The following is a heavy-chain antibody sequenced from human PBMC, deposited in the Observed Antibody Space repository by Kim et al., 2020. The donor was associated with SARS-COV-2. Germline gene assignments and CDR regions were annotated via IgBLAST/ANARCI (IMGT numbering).Heavy chain of an antibody. CDR1: GFTFSDYY. CDR2: ISSSSSYT. V-gene: IGHV3-11*06. CDR3: ARDDCSSTSCYTEYYYYGMDV. J-gene: IGHJ6*02. Sequence: GGSLRLSCAASGFTFSDYYMSWIRQAPGKGLEWVSYISSSSSYTNYADSVKGRFTISRDNAKNSLYLQMNSLRAEDTAVYYCARDDCSSTSCYTEYYYYGMDVWGQGTTVTVSS. D-gene: IGHD2-2*02.